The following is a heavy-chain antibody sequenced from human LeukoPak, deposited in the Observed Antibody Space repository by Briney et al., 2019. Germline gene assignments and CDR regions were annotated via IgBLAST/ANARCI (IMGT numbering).Heavy chain of an antibody. CDR3: ARFRGGSLSS. J-gene: IGHJ4*02. V-gene: IGHV4-34*01. Sequence: SETLSLACAVYGGSFSGYYWSWIRQPPGKGLEWIGEINHSGSTNYNPSHKSRVTISVDTSKNQFSLKLSSVTAADTAVYYCARFRGGSLSSWGQGTLVTVSS. D-gene: IGHD2-15*01. CDR2: INHSGST. CDR1: GGSFSGYY.